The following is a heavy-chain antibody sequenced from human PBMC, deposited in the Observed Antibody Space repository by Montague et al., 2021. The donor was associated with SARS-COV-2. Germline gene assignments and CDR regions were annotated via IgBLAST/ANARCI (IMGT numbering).Heavy chain of an antibody. V-gene: IGHV2-70*01. J-gene: IGHJ3*01. CDR3: ARLTWFGDNALDV. CDR1: GFSLSTSGFS. CDR2: IDWENDR. D-gene: IGHD3-10*01. Sequence: PALVKPTQTLTLTCTFSGFSLSTSGFSVNWIRQPPGKALEWLALIDWENDRYFHTSLRTRLTISKDTSKNQVVLTVTDMDPVDTATYYCARLTWFGDNALDVWGQGTMVTVSS.